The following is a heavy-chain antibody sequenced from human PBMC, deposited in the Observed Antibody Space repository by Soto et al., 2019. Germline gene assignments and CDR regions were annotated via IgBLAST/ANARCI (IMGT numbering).Heavy chain of an antibody. J-gene: IGHJ3*02. CDR2: IWYYGSNK. CDR3: ARDQGIAVAGTDI. V-gene: IGHV3-33*01. CDR1: GFTFSSYG. D-gene: IGHD6-19*01. Sequence: QVQLVESGGGVVQPGRSLRLSCAASGFTFSSYGMHWVRQAPGKGLEWVAVIWYYGSNKYYADSVKGRFTISRDNSKNTLYLQMNSLRAEDTAVYYCARDQGIAVAGTDIWGQGTMVTVSS.